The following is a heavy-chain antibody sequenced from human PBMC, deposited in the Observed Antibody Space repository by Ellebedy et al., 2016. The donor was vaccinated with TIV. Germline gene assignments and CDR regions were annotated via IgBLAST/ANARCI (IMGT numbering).Heavy chain of an antibody. D-gene: IGHD5-24*01. CDR3: ARRWLQPDYYYYGMDV. Sequence: AASVKVSCKASGYTFTSYGISWVRQAPGQGLEWMGWISAYNGNTNYAQKLQGRVTMTTDTSTSTAYMELRSLRSDDTAVYYCARRWLQPDYYYYGMDVWGQGTTVTVSS. CDR2: ISAYNGNT. J-gene: IGHJ6*02. V-gene: IGHV1-18*01. CDR1: GYTFTSYG.